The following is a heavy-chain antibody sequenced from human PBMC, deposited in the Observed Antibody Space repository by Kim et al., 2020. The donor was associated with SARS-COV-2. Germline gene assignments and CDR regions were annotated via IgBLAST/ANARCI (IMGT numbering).Heavy chain of an antibody. CDR2: LSYDGSNK. Sequence: GGSLRLSCAASGFTFSNYAMHWVRQAPGKGLEWVAVLSYDGSNKYYADSLKGRFTISRDNSKNTLYLQMNSLRAEDTAVYYCARGDGYWGQGTLVTVSS. V-gene: IGHV3-30-3*01. CDR3: ARGDGY. CDR1: GFTFSNYA. J-gene: IGHJ4*02.